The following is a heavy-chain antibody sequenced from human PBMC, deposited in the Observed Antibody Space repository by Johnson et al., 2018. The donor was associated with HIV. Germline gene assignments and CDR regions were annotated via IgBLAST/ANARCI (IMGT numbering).Heavy chain of an antibody. Sequence: VQLVESGGGLVQPGGSLRLSCAASGFTVSSNYMSWVRQAPGKGLEWVSVIYSGGSTYYADSVKGRFTISRDNSKNTLYLQMNSLRAEDTAVYYCAREGKYLAGAEDAFDSWGQGTMVTVSA. D-gene: IGHD2/OR15-2a*01. V-gene: IGHV3-66*01. CDR2: IYSGGST. CDR3: AREGKYLAGAEDAFDS. CDR1: GFTVSSNY. J-gene: IGHJ3*02.